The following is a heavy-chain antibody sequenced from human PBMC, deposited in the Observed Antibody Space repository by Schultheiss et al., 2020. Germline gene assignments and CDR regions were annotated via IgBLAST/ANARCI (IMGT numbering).Heavy chain of an antibody. Sequence: ASVKVSCKASGGTFSSYTISWVRQAPGQGLEWMGWINPNSGGTNYAQKFQGRVTMTRDTSISTAYMELTSLTSDDTAVYYCATPRVAVADNFDYWGQGTLVTVSS. J-gene: IGHJ4*02. CDR1: GGTFSSYT. V-gene: IGHV1-2*02. D-gene: IGHD6-19*01. CDR2: INPNSGGT. CDR3: ATPRVAVADNFDY.